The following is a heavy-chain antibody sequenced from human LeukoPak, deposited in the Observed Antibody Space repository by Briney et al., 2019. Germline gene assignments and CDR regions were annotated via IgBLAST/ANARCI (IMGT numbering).Heavy chain of an antibody. CDR3: ARARPGAYSGTTSGFSDY. D-gene: IGHD1-7*01. J-gene: IGHJ4*02. CDR2: ISAYNGNT. V-gene: IGHV1-18*01. Sequence: ASVKDSCMASGYIFTSYGISWVRQGPGQELEWVGWISAYNGNTKFAPNLQDRVTMTTDTSTATAYMELRSLRLNDTAVYFCARARPGAYSGTTSGFSDYWGQGTLVTVS. CDR1: GYIFTSYG.